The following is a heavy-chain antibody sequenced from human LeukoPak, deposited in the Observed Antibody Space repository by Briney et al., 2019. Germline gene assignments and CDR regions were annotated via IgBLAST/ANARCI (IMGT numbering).Heavy chain of an antibody. Sequence: GGSLRLSCTASGFTFSAHYMNWVRQAPGKGLEWVGRSRHKANNSSTQYAATVKCRFTISKANSKNSLYLHMHSLKNEATAMYYCASPNRMSPVWGQGTMVTVSS. CDR3: ASPNRMSPV. CDR1: GFTFSAHY. CDR2: SRHKANNSST. J-gene: IGHJ3*01. D-gene: IGHD1-14*01. V-gene: IGHV3-72*01.